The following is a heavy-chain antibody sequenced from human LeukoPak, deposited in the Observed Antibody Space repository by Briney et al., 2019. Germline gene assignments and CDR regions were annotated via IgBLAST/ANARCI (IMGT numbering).Heavy chain of an antibody. CDR2: INPNSGGT. CDR3: ARGTLNVDTAMVYFDY. D-gene: IGHD5-18*01. V-gene: IGHV1-2*02. CDR1: GYTFTGYY. J-gene: IGHJ4*02. Sequence: ASVKVSCKASGYTFTGYYMHWVRQAPGQGLEWMGWINPNSGGTNYAQKFQGRVTMTRDTSISTAYMELSSLRSEDMAVYYCARGTLNVDTAMVYFDYWGQGTLVTVSS.